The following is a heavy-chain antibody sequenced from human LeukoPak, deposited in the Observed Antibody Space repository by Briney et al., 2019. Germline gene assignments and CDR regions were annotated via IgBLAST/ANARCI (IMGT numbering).Heavy chain of an antibody. Sequence: SSETLSLTCTVSGGSISSYYWSWIRQPPGKGLEWIGYIYYSGSTNYNPSLKSRVTISVDTSKNQSSLKLSSVTAADTAVYYCARQDYSLPDYWGQGTLVTVSS. J-gene: IGHJ4*02. CDR3: ARQDYSLPDY. D-gene: IGHD3-10*01. CDR2: IYYSGST. CDR1: GGSISSYY. V-gene: IGHV4-59*08.